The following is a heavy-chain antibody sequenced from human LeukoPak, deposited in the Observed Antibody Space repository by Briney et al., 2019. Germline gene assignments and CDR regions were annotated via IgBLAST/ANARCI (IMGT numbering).Heavy chain of an antibody. D-gene: IGHD3-10*01. CDR1: GFAFSSYW. Sequence: PGGSLRLSCAASGFAFSSYWMHWIRQAPGKGLVWVSRINSDGSSTSYADSVKGRFTISRDNAKNTLYLQMNSLRAEDTAVYYCARDPDVVFPYYYGSGRDFDYWGQGTLVTVSS. J-gene: IGHJ4*02. CDR3: ARDPDVVFPYYYGSGRDFDY. CDR2: INSDGSST. V-gene: IGHV3-74*01.